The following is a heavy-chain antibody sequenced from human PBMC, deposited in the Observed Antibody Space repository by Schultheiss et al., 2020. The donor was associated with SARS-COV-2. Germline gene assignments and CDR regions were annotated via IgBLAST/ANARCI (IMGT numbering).Heavy chain of an antibody. D-gene: IGHD3-9*01. CDR1: GFTFSSYS. CDR2: ISSSSSYI. J-gene: IGHJ6*02. Sequence: GGSLRLSCAASGFTFSSYSMNWVRQAPGKGLEWVSSISSSSSYIYYADSVKGRFTISRDNAKNSLYLQMNSLRAEDTAVYYCARESSYYDILTGYYPYYYGMDVWGQGTTVTVSS. CDR3: ARESSYYDILTGYYPYYYGMDV. V-gene: IGHV3-21*01.